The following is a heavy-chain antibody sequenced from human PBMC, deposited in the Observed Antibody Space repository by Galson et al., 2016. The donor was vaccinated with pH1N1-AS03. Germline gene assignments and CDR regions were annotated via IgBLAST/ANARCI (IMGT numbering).Heavy chain of an antibody. J-gene: IGHJ4*02. V-gene: IGHV3-7*03. CDR2: INQDGSAV. CDR3: TRGGYSSTWYWVY. CDR1: GFSFSSYW. D-gene: IGHD6-13*01. Sequence: SLRLSCAASGFSFSSYWMTWVRLTPGKGLEWVANINQDGSAVHYVDSVKGRFTISRDNAKNSLPLQMNSLRDEDTAVYYCTRGGYSSTWYWVYWGQGTLVTVSS.